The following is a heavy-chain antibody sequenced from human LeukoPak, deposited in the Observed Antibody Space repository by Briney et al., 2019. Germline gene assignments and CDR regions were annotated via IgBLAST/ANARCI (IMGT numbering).Heavy chain of an antibody. V-gene: IGHV4-4*02. D-gene: IGHD3-22*01. Sequence: SGTLSLTCAVSGGSISSSNWWSWVRQPPGKGLEWIGSIYYSGSTYYNPSLKSRVTISVDTSKNQFSLKLSSVTAADTAVYYCARHRNEYYDSSGYHDYWGQGTLVTVSS. CDR1: GGSISSSNW. CDR2: IYYSGST. CDR3: ARHRNEYYDSSGYHDY. J-gene: IGHJ4*02.